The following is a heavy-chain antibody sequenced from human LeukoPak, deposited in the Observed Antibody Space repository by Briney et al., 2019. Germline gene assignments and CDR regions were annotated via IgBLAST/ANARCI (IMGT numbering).Heavy chain of an antibody. V-gene: IGHV4-61*01. D-gene: IGHD1-1*01. J-gene: IGHJ4*02. CDR1: GGSVSSGSYY. CDR3: ARGTIFDY. Sequence: SETLSPTCSVSGGSVSSGSYYWSWIRQPPGKGLEWIGYIYYNGNTNYNPSLKSRVTISIDRSKNQFSLKLSSVTAADTAVYYCARGTIFDYWGQGTLVTVSS. CDR2: IYYNGNT.